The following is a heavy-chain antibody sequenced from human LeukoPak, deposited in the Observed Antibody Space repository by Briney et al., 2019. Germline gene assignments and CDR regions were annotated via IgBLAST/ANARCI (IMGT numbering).Heavy chain of an antibody. CDR2: FYSSGST. Sequence: SETLSLTCTVSGGSISSYYWSWIRPPPGKGLELIGYFYSSGSTNYNPSLKSRVTISVDASKNQFSLKLRSVTAADTAVYYCASSSSPLGPLNWFDPWGQGTLVTVSS. D-gene: IGHD6-13*01. CDR1: GGSISSYY. CDR3: ASSSSPLGPLNWFDP. V-gene: IGHV4-59*08. J-gene: IGHJ5*02.